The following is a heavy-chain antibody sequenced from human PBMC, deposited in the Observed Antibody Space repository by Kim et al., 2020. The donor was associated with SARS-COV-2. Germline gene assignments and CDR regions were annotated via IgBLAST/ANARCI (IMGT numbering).Heavy chain of an antibody. J-gene: IGHJ4*02. CDR2: IKQDGSED. Sequence: GGSLRLSCAASGFFFSSFWMSWVRQAPGKGLEWVANIKQDGSEDYFVDSVKGRFTISRDNAKNSLYLQMNSLRVDDTAVYYCVRILTGYSRFDYWGQGTLVSVSS. CDR1: GFFFSSFW. D-gene: IGHD3-9*01. CDR3: VRILTGYSRFDY. V-gene: IGHV3-7*01.